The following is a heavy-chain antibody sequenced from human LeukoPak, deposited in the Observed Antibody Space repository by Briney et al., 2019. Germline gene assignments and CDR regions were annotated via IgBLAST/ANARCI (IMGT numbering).Heavy chain of an antibody. Sequence: ASVKVSCKASGYTFTSYAMNWVRQAPGQGLEWMGWINPNSGGTNYAQKFQGRVTMTRDTSISTAYMELSRLRSDDTAVYYCARVAAAGTNYFDYWGQGTLVTVSS. D-gene: IGHD6-13*01. V-gene: IGHV1-2*02. CDR1: GYTFTSYA. J-gene: IGHJ4*02. CDR3: ARVAAAGTNYFDY. CDR2: INPNSGGT.